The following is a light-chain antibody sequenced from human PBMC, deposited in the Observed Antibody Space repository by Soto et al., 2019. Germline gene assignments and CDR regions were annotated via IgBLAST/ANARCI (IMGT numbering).Light chain of an antibody. CDR3: TSFAPGRIYV. Sequence: SALTQPRSVSGSPGQSVTVSCIGTSSDVGDYNSVSWYQQHPGKAPKLMIYDVSKRPSGVPDRFSGSKSGNTASLTISGLQAEDEADYYCTSFAPGRIYVFGSGTKVTVL. J-gene: IGLJ1*01. CDR2: DVS. V-gene: IGLV2-11*01. CDR1: SSDVGDYNS.